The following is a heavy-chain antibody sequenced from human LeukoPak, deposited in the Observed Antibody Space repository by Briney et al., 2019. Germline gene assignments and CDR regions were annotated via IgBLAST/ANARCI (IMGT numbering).Heavy chain of an antibody. CDR3: ARDAHCSSTSCPFQH. Sequence: PGGSLRLSCAASGFTFSSYGMNWVRQAPGKGLEWVSSISSSSSYIYYADSVKGRFTISRDNAKNSLYLQMNSLRAEDTAVYYCARDAHCSSTSCPFQHWGQGTLVTASS. D-gene: IGHD2-2*01. CDR1: GFTFSSYG. CDR2: ISSSSSYI. J-gene: IGHJ1*01. V-gene: IGHV3-21*01.